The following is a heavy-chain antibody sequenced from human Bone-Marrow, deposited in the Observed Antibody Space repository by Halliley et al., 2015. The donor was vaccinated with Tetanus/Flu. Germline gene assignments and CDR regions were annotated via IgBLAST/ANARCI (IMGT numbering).Heavy chain of an antibody. Sequence: SLRLSCAASGFIFSSYSMNWVRQAPGKGLEWVSSIGSSGTYIYYEDSVKGRFTISRDNAKNALYLQMNSLRAEDTAVYYCARDLERYCDGGSCQPDAFDVWGQGTMVTVSS. J-gene: IGHJ3*01. V-gene: IGHV3-21*01. CDR3: ARDLERYCDGGSCQPDAFDV. CDR1: GFIFSSYS. D-gene: IGHD2-15*01. CDR2: IGSSGTYI.